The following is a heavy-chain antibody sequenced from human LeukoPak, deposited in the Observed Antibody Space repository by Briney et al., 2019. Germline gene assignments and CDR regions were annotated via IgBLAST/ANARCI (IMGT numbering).Heavy chain of an antibody. V-gene: IGHV4-4*02. CDR2: IYHSGST. Sequence: SGTLSLTCAVSGGSISSSNWWSWVRQPPGKGLEWIGEIYHSGSTNYNPSLKSRVTISVDKSKNQFSLKLSSVTAADTAVYYCASSRDGYNSYFDYWGQGTLVTVSS. CDR1: GGSISSSNW. CDR3: ASSRDGYNSYFDY. D-gene: IGHD5-24*01. J-gene: IGHJ4*02.